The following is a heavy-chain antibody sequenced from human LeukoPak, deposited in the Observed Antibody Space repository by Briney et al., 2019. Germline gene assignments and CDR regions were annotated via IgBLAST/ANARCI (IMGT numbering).Heavy chain of an antibody. J-gene: IGHJ3*02. CDR3: AKATKPNRRVPDAFDI. V-gene: IGHV3-30*02. CDR2: IRYDGRNE. D-gene: IGHD1-14*01. Sequence: GGSLRLSCAASGFTFSSFGMHWVRQAPGKGLKGVTSIRYDGRNEYYADSVKGRFNISRDNSKNTLYLQMNSLRAEDTAVYYCAKATKPNRRVPDAFDIWGQGTMVTVSS. CDR1: GFTFSSFG.